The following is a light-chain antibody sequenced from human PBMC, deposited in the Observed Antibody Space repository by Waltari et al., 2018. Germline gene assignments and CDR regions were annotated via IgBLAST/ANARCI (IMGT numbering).Light chain of an antibody. Sequence: SSELTQDPAVSVALGQTVRITCQGDSLRSYYAIWYQQKPGQATVLVSYGKNNRPSGIPDRFSGSSSGNTASLTITGAQAEDEADYYYNSRDSSGNHVVFGGGTKLTVL. J-gene: IGLJ2*01. CDR2: GKN. CDR1: SLRSYY. V-gene: IGLV3-19*01. CDR3: NSRDSSGNHVV.